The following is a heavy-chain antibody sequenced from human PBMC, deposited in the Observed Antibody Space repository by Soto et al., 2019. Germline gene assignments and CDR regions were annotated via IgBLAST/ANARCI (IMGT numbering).Heavy chain of an antibody. J-gene: IGHJ4*02. CDR2: FYNSGTT. Sequence: SETLSLTCTVSGDSIRNYYWIWIRQPPGRGLEWIGFFYNSGTTNYNPSLKSRVTISGDTSKNQFFLSLMSVTAADTAVYYCARDASGRPATYWGQGILVTVSS. CDR1: GDSIRNYY. V-gene: IGHV4-59*01. CDR3: ARDASGRPATY. D-gene: IGHD3-10*01.